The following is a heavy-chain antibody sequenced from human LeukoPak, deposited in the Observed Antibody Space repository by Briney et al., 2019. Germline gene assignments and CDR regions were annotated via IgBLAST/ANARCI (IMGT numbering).Heavy chain of an antibody. CDR1: GFTFDNYA. CDR2: ITGSGEIT. D-gene: IGHD3-10*01. CDR3: AKRLQYYYGSGSESPGAFDI. V-gene: IGHV3-23*01. J-gene: IGHJ3*02. Sequence: GGSLRLSCAASGFTFDNYAMTWVRQAPGKGLAWVSAITGSGEITYYADSVKGRFTVSRDNSQNTLYPQMNSLRAEDTAVYYCAKRLQYYYGSGSESPGAFDIWGQGTMVTVSS.